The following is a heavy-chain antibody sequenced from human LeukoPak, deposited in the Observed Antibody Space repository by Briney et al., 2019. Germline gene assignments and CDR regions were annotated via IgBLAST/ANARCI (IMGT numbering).Heavy chain of an antibody. V-gene: IGHV1-2*02. Sequence: ASVTVSFKASGYTFTGYYMHWVRQAPGQGGEGVGWINPNSGGTNYVQKFQGRVTITRDRASRTAYMELSRLRSDDTAVYYCARVLKGALGFDYWGQGTLVTVSS. CDR3: ARVLKGALGFDY. CDR1: GYTFTGYY. J-gene: IGHJ4*02. CDR2: INPNSGGT. D-gene: IGHD1-26*01.